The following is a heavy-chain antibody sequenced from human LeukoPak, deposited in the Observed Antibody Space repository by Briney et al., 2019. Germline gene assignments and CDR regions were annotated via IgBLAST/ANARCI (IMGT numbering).Heavy chain of an antibody. D-gene: IGHD3-22*01. CDR2: ISSSGSTI. CDR1: GFTFSTYS. J-gene: IGHJ5*02. V-gene: IGHV3-48*04. CDR3: ARVHTSSYAADL. Sequence: GGSLRLSCAASGFTFSTYSIDWVRQAPGEGLEWISYISSSGSTIDFADSVKGRFTISRDNARNSVYLQMNSLRAEDTAVYYCARVHTSSYAADLWGQGTLVTVSS.